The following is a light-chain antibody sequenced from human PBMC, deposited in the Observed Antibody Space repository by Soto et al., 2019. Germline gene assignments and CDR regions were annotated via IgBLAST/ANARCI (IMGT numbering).Light chain of an antibody. CDR3: QQRSNWLT. Sequence: EIVLTQSPATLSLSPGERATLSCRASQSVSSYLAWYQQKPGQAPRLLIDDASNRATGIPARFSGSGSGTDFTLTSSSLEPEDLAVYYCQQRSNWLTFGGGTKVEIK. CDR2: DAS. CDR1: QSVSSY. J-gene: IGKJ4*01. V-gene: IGKV3-11*01.